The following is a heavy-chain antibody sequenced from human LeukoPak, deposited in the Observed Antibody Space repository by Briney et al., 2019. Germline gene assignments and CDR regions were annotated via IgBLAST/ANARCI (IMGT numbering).Heavy chain of an antibody. CDR2: ISGYNSKT. CDR1: GYSFTNYG. V-gene: IGHV1-18*01. CDR3: ARGSEDTAMVTLEPRLDY. Sequence: ASVKVSCKTSGYSFTNYGVTWVRQAPGQGLEWMGWISGYNSKTFYAQKFQGRVTMTTDTSTSTVYMELRSLRSDDTAVYYCARGSEDTAMVTLEPRLDYWGQGTLVTVSS. J-gene: IGHJ4*02. D-gene: IGHD5-18*01.